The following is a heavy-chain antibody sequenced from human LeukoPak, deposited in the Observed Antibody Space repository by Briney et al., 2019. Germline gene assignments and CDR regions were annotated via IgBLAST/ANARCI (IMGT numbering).Heavy chain of an antibody. CDR2: IYHSGST. CDR1: GYSISSGYY. CDR3: ARHLPGIAAADPSGYFDH. Sequence: PSETLSLTCAVSGYSISSGYYWGWIRQPPGKGLEWIGSIYHSGSTYYNPSLKSRVTISVDTSKNQFSLKLSSVTAADTAVYYCARHLPGIAAADPSGYFDHWGQGTLVTVSS. D-gene: IGHD6-13*01. V-gene: IGHV4-38-2*01. J-gene: IGHJ4*02.